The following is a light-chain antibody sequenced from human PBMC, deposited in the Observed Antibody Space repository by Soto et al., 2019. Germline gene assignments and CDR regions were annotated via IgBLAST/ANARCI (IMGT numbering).Light chain of an antibody. Sequence: QSVLTQPPSVSAAPGQKVTISCSGSSSNIGNNYVSWYQQLPGTAPKLLIYENNKRPSGIPDRFSGSKSGTSATLGITGLXXXDEADYYCGTWDSSLSAWVFGGGTKLTVL. V-gene: IGLV1-51*02. CDR1: SSNIGNNY. CDR3: GTWDSSLSAWV. J-gene: IGLJ3*02. CDR2: ENN.